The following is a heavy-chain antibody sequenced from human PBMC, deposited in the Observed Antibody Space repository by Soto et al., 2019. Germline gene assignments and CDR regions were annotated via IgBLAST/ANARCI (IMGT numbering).Heavy chain of an antibody. V-gene: IGHV1-69*13. Sequence: SVKVSCKASGGTFSSYAISWVRQAPGQGLEWMGGIIPIFGTANYAQKFQGGVTITADESTSTAYMELSSLRSEDTAVYYCASQYYYDSSGPLGWFDPWGQGTLVTVSS. D-gene: IGHD3-22*01. J-gene: IGHJ5*02. CDR2: IIPIFGTA. CDR1: GGTFSSYA. CDR3: ASQYYYDSSGPLGWFDP.